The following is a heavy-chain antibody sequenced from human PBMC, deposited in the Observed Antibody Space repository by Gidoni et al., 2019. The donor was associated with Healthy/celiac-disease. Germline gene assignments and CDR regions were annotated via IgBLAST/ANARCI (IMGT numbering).Heavy chain of an antibody. CDR1: GCSISSGRYY. CDR3: ARAFITIFGGNWFDP. Sequence: QVQLQESGSGLLKPSQTLSLTCTLSGCSISSGRYYWSWIRQHQGKGLEWIGYIYYSGRTYYNPSLKSRVTISVDTSKNQFSLKLSSVTDADTAVYYCARAFITIFGGNWFDPWGQGTLVTVSS. CDR2: IYYSGRT. J-gene: IGHJ5*02. D-gene: IGHD3-3*01. V-gene: IGHV4-31*02.